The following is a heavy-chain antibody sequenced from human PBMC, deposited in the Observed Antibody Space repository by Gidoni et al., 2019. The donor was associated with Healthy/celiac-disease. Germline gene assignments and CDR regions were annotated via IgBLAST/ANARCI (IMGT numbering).Heavy chain of an antibody. CDR2: ISSSSSYI. CDR3: ARDISCTNGVCYLYYYYGMDV. Sequence: EVQLVESGGGLVKPGGSLRLSCAASGFTFSSYSMNWVRQAPGKGLEWVSSISSSSSYIYYADSVKGRFTISRDNAKNSLYLQMNSLRAEDTAVYYCARDISCTNGVCYLYYYYGMDVWGQGTTVTVSS. J-gene: IGHJ6*02. CDR1: GFTFSSYS. V-gene: IGHV3-21*01. D-gene: IGHD2-8*01.